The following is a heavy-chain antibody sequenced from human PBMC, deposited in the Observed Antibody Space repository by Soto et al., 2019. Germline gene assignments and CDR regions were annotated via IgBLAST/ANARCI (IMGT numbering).Heavy chain of an antibody. CDR1: GGSISSYY. CDR2: IYYSGST. Sequence: SETLSLTCTVSGGSISSYYWSWIRQPPGKGLEWIGYIYYSGSTNYNPSLTSRVTISVDTSKNQFSLKLSSVTAADTAVYYCTGVYNSRWYILRQNNWFDPWGQGTLVTVSS. V-gene: IGHV4-59*01. CDR3: TGVYNSRWYILRQNNWFDP. J-gene: IGHJ5*02. D-gene: IGHD6-19*01.